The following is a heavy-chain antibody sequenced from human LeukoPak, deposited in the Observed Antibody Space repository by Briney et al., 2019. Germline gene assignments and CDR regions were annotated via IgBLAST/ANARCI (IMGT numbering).Heavy chain of an antibody. CDR3: ARLNGDYYRRIGYYFDY. D-gene: IGHD4-17*01. V-gene: IGHV5-51*01. CDR1: GYSFTSYW. CDR2: IYPGDSDT. J-gene: IGHJ4*02. Sequence: GESLKISGKGSGYSFTSYWISWVRQMPGKGLEWMGIIYPGDSDTRYSPSFQGQVTISADKSISTSYLQWSSLKASDTAMYYWARLNGDYYRRIGYYFDYWGQEALVTVSS.